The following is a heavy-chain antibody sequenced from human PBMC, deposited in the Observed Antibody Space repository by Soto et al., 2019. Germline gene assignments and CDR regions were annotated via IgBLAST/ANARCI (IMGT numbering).Heavy chain of an antibody. CDR1: GYSFSDFY. CDR3: AKLMITFRGVLDDS. D-gene: IGHD3-16*01. J-gene: IGHJ4*02. Sequence: GASVKVSCKASGYSFSDFYLHWVRQAPGHGLEWMGWIFPNTGATKYAQKFQGKVTMTRDTSINTAYMEVSGLTSDDTAVYYCAKLMITFRGVLDDSWGQGTLVTVSS. V-gene: IGHV1-2*02. CDR2: IFPNTGAT.